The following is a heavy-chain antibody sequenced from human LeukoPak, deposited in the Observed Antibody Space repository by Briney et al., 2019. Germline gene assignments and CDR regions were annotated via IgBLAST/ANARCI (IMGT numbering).Heavy chain of an antibody. Sequence: PGRSLRLSCAASGFTFDDYAMHWVRQAPGKGLEWVSGISWNSGSIGYADSVKGRFTISRDNAKNSLYLQMNSLRAEDTALYYCAKSSGAYCGGDCYQDYWGQGTLVTVSS. CDR2: ISWNSGSI. J-gene: IGHJ4*02. V-gene: IGHV3-9*01. CDR3: AKSSGAYCGGDCYQDY. CDR1: GFTFDDYA. D-gene: IGHD2-21*02.